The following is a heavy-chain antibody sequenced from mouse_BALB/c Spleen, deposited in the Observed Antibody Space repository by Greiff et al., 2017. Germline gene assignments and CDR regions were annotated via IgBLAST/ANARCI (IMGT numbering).Heavy chain of an antibody. CDR1: GFTFSSFG. CDR3: ASYDVYPYAD. V-gene: IGHV5-17*02. Sequence: EVKVVESGGGLVQPGGSRKLSCAASGFTFSSFGMHWVRQAPEKGLEWVAYISSGSSTIYYADTVKGRFTISRDNPKNTLFLQMTSLRSEDTAMYYCASYDVYPYADWGQGTLVTVSA. D-gene: IGHD2-3*01. J-gene: IGHJ3*01. CDR2: ISSGSSTI.